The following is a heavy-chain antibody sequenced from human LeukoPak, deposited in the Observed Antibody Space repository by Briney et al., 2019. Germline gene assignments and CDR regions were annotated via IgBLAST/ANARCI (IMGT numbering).Heavy chain of an antibody. V-gene: IGHV3-48*03. Sequence: PGGSLRLSCAASGFTFSSYEMNWVRQAPGKGLEWVSYISSSGSTIYYADSVKGRFTISRDNAKNSLYLQMNSLRAEDTAVYYCARVMIVVVMLDAFDIWGQGTMVTVSS. CDR1: GFTFSSYE. CDR3: ARVMIVVVMLDAFDI. D-gene: IGHD3-22*01. J-gene: IGHJ3*02. CDR2: ISSSGSTI.